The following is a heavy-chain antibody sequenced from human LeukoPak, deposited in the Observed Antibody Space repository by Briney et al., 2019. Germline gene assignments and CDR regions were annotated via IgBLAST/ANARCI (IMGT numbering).Heavy chain of an antibody. J-gene: IGHJ4*02. CDR1: GYSISSGYY. Sequence: SETLSLTCAVSGYSISSGYYWGWIRPPPGKGLEWIGGIYHSGSTYYNPSLKSRVTISVDTSKNQFSLKLSSVTAADTAVYYCARLMWYSNYDFDYWGQGTLVTVSS. CDR3: ARLMWYSNYDFDY. D-gene: IGHD4-11*01. V-gene: IGHV4-38-2*01. CDR2: IYHSGST.